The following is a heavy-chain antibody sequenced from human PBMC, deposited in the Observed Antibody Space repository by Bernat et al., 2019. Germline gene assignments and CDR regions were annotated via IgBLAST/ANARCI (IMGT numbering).Heavy chain of an antibody. V-gene: IGHV3-53*01. J-gene: IGHJ4*02. CDR2: IYSGGST. CDR3: ARDYYDSGSYGCLVY. CDR1: GFTVSSNY. Sequence: EVQLVESGGGLIQPGGSLRLSCAASGFTVSSNYMSWVRQAPGKGLEWVSVIYSGGSTYYADSVKGRFTISRDNAKNTLYLQMNSLRAEDTAVYYCARDYYDSGSYGCLVYWGQGTLVTVSS. D-gene: IGHD3-10*01.